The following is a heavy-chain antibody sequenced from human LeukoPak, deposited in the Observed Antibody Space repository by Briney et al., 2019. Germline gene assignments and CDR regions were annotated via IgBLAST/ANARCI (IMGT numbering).Heavy chain of an antibody. CDR2: INHSGST. V-gene: IGHV4-34*01. CDR1: GGSFSGYY. CDR3: ARGRATVALRGENYFDY. Sequence: SETLSLTCAVYGGSFSGYYGSWIRQSPGKGLEWIGEINHSGSTNYNTSLKSRVTISVDTSKNQFSLKLSSVTAADTAVYYCARGRATVALRGENYFDYWGQGTLVTVSS. J-gene: IGHJ4*02. D-gene: IGHD4-17*01.